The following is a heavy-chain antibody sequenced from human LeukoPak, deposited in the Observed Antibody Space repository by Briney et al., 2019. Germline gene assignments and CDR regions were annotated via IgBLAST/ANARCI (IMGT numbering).Heavy chain of an antibody. CDR1: GGSFSGYY. V-gene: IGHV4-34*01. J-gene: IGHJ6*03. CDR2: INHSGST. CDR3: ARGVLLWFGELFYYYYYYMDV. Sequence: SETLSLTCAVYGGSFSGYYWSWIRQPPGKGLEWIGEINHSGSTNYNPSLKSRVTISVDTSKNQFSLKLSSVTAADTAVYYCARGVLLWFGELFYYYYYYMDVWGKGTTVIVS. D-gene: IGHD3-10*01.